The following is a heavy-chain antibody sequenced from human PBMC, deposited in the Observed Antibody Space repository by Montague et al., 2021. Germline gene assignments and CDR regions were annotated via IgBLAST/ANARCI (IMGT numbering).Heavy chain of an antibody. V-gene: IGHV4-39*01. CDR2: IYYSGST. CDR1: GGSISSSSYY. Sequence: SETLSLTCTVSGGSISSSSYYWGWIRQPPGKGLEWIGSIYYSGSTCYNPSLKSRVTISVDTSKNQYSLKLSSVTAADTAVYYCASLTLRPFEPWGQGTLVTVSS. J-gene: IGHJ5*02. D-gene: IGHD2-15*01. CDR3: ASLTLRPFEP.